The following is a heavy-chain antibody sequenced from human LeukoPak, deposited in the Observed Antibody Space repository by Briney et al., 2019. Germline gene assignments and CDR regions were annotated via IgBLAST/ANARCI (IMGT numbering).Heavy chain of an antibody. D-gene: IGHD6-6*01. CDR1: GGTFSSYA. Sequence: SVKVSCKASGGTFSSYAISWVRQAPGQGLEWMGRIIPIFGIANYAQKFQGRVTITADKSTSTAYMELSSLRSEDTVVYYCARVEIAARLGWYFDLWGRGTLVTVSS. CDR3: ARVEIAARLGWYFDL. CDR2: IIPIFGIA. J-gene: IGHJ2*01. V-gene: IGHV1-69*04.